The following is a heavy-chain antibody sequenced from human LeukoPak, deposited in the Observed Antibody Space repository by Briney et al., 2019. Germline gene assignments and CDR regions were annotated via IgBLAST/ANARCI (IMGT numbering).Heavy chain of an antibody. V-gene: IGHV4-4*02. CDR1: GGSISSSNW. J-gene: IGHJ4*02. CDR2: IYHSGSP. CDR3: ARVNINNWHSCDY. D-gene: IGHD1-1*01. Sequence: SETLSLTCAVSGGSISSSNWWSWVRQPPGKGLEWIGEIYHSGSPNYNPSLKSRVTISVDKSRNHFSLNLSSVTAADTAVYYCARVNINNWHSCDYWGQGTLVTVSS.